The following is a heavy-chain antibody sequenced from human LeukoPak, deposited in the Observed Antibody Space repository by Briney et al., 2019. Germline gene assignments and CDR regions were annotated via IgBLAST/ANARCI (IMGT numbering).Heavy chain of an antibody. V-gene: IGHV3-48*02. CDR3: AKVIRGGYGMDV. CDR1: GFTFSSFG. CDR2: ISDSSSIT. Sequence: GGSLRLSCAASGFTFSSFGMNWVRQAPGKGPEWVSYISDSSSITYYADSVKGRFTISRDNAKNSLSLQLNSLRDEDTAVYFCAKVIRGGYGMDVWGQGTTVTVSS. D-gene: IGHD3-10*01. J-gene: IGHJ6*02.